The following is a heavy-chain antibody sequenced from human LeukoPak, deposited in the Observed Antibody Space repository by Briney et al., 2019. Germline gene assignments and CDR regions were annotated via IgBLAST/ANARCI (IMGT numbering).Heavy chain of an antibody. D-gene: IGHD3-22*01. Sequence: ASVKVSCKASGYTFTCYYIHWVRQAPGQGLEWMGWINPNSGGTNYAQKFQGRVTMTRDTSISTAYMELSRLRSDDTAVYYCARDLRYYDSSGYYRPDAFDIWGQGTMVTVSS. CDR3: ARDLRYYDSSGYYRPDAFDI. CDR1: GYTFTCYY. V-gene: IGHV1-2*02. CDR2: INPNSGGT. J-gene: IGHJ3*02.